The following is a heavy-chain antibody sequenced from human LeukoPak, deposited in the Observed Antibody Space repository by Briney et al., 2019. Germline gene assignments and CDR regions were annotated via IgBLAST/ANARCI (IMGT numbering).Heavy chain of an antibody. CDR2: IYTSGST. CDR3: ARDLGYYDILTGPKTNWFDA. J-gene: IGHJ5*02. V-gene: IGHV4-4*07. D-gene: IGHD3-9*01. CDR1: GGSISSYY. Sequence: SETLSLTCTVSGGSISSYYWSWIRQPAGKGLEWIGRIYTSGSTNYNTSIKSRVTMSVATSKNQFSLKLSSVTAADTAVYYWARDLGYYDILTGPKTNWFDAWGQGTLVTVSS.